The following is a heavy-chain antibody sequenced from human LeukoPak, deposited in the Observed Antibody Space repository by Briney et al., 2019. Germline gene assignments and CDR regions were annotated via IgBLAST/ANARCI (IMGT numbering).Heavy chain of an antibody. V-gene: IGHV4-30-2*01. CDR2: IYHSGST. J-gene: IGHJ5*02. CDR3: ARVTTVIPGNNWFDP. CDR1: GGSISSGGYS. D-gene: IGHD4-17*01. Sequence: SQTLSLTCAVSGGSISSGGYSWSWIRQPQGKGLEWIGYIYHSGSTYYNPSLKSRVTISVDRSKNQFSLKLSSVTAADTAVYYCARVTTVIPGNNWFDPWGQGTLVTVSS.